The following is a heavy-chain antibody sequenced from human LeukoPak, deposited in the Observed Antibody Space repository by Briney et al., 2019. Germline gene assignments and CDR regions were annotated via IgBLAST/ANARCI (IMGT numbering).Heavy chain of an antibody. V-gene: IGHV4-39*01. J-gene: IGHJ5*02. Sequence: PSETLSLTCIVSSGSLSSSSYYWGWIRRPPGKGLEWVGSVYYSGNTYYNQSLKSRVTISVDTSKNQFSLMVYSVTAADTAVYYCARHKYGSAFDIWGQGTLVTVSS. D-gene: IGHD3-10*01. CDR2: VYYSGNT. CDR1: SGSLSSSSYY. CDR3: ARHKYGSAFDI.